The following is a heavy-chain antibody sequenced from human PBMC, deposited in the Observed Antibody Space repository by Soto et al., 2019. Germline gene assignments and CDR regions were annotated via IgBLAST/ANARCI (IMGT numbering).Heavy chain of an antibody. CDR2: IFSNDEK. Sequence: SGPTLVNPTQSLTLTCSFSGFSLSNAGMGVSWIRQPPGKALEWLAHIFSNDEKSYSTSLKSRLIISKDTSKSQVLLIMTNMDPVDTAAYYCASTYSTSWYWFDPWGQGTLVTVSS. CDR1: GFSLSNAGMG. CDR3: ASTYSTSWYWFDP. V-gene: IGHV2-26*04. D-gene: IGHD6-13*01. J-gene: IGHJ5*02.